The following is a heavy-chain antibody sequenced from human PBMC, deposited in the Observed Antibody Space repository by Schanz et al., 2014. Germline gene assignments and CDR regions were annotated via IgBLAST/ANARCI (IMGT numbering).Heavy chain of an antibody. V-gene: IGHV1-8*01. D-gene: IGHD4-17*01. CDR1: GYSFTTYD. Sequence: QVQLVQSGAEVKKPGASVRVSCKASGYSFTTYDVNWVRQATGQGLEWMGWMNATTGNRDYAQNFQGGVTMTRDTPLKTALMEMTALKFEGAGLYCCAGRYGDRTLWGQGTLIAVSS. CDR3: AGRYGDRTL. CDR2: MNATTGNR. J-gene: IGHJ4*02.